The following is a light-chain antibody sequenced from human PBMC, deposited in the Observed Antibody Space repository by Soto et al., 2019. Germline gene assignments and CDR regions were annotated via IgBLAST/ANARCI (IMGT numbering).Light chain of an antibody. J-gene: IGKJ1*01. CDR3: PQYAKGPET. V-gene: IGKV3D-15*01. CDR2: GAS. Sequence: EVVMTQSPATVSVSPGERATLSCRASQSVSTNLAWYQQKPGQAPRLLIYGASGRATAIPARFSGSGSGTEFTLTISSLQSEDCAIYYCPQYAKGPETFRQVTKV. CDR1: QSVSTN.